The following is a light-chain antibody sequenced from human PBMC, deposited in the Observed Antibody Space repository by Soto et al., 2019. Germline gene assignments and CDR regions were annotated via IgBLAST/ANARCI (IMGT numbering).Light chain of an antibody. Sequence: EIVMTQSPATLSVSPGERATLSCRASQSVSSNLAWYQQKPGQAPRLLIYGASTRATGIPARFSGSGSGTEFTLTISSLQSEDFAVYFCQQYGTSPWTFGQGTKVDIK. CDR1: QSVSSN. J-gene: IGKJ1*01. V-gene: IGKV3-15*01. CDR3: QQYGTSPWT. CDR2: GAS.